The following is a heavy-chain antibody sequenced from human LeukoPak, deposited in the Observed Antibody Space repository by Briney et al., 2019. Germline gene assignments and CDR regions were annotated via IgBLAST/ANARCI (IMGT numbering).Heavy chain of an antibody. CDR1: GYTFSNYG. CDR2: ISAYNGNT. V-gene: IGHV1-18*01. CDR3: ARERPTTGSDY. J-gene: IGHJ4*02. D-gene: IGHD1-14*01. Sequence: ASVKVSCKASGYTFSNYGISWVRQAPGQRLEWMGWISAYNGNTNYAQKLQDRVTMTTDTSTSTAYIEVRTLRFDDTAVYYCARERPTTGSDYWGQGTLVTVFS.